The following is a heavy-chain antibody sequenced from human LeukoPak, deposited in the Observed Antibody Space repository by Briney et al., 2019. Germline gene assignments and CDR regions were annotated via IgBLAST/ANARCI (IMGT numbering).Heavy chain of an antibody. CDR3: ATYSSLNRREFQF. CDR2: IWYDGSSK. Sequence: PGGSLRLSCAASGFTFSSYGMHWVRQAPGKGLEWVAVIWYDGSSKYYADSVEGRFTISRDNFNNTLYLQMNSLRAEDTAVYYCATYSSLNRREFQFWGQGTLLTVSS. J-gene: IGHJ1*01. D-gene: IGHD3-22*01. V-gene: IGHV3-33*01. CDR1: GFTFSSYG.